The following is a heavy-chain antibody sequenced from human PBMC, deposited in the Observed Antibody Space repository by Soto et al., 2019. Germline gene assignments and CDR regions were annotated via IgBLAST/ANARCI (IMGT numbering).Heavy chain of an antibody. Sequence: QVQLVESGGGVVQPGRSLRLSCAASGFTFSSYGMHWVRQAPGKGLEWVAVISYDGSNKYYADSVKGRFIISRDNSKNTLYLQMNSLRAEDTAVYYCAKDLGLVLWGQGTLVTVSS. CDR1: GFTFSSYG. V-gene: IGHV3-30*18. J-gene: IGHJ5*02. CDR2: ISYDGSNK. CDR3: AKDLGLVL.